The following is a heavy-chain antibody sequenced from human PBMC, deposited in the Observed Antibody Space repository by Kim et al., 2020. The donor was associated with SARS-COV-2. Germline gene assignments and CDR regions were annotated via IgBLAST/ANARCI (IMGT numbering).Heavy chain of an antibody. J-gene: IGHJ5*02. CDR2: ISYDGSNK. CDR3: ARSLTSGSYSGFDP. D-gene: IGHD1-26*01. CDR1: GFTFSNFA. Sequence: GGSLRLSCAASGFTFSNFAMNWVRQAPGKGLEWVALISYDGSNKQYADSVKGRFTISRDNSKNTLYLQMSSLRGEDTAVYYCARSLTSGSYSGFDPWGQGTLVTVSS. V-gene: IGHV3-30-3*01.